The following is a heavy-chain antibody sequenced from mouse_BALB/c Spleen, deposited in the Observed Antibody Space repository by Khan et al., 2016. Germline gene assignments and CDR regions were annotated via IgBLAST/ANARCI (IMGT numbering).Heavy chain of an antibody. CDR3: ARGTGSDY. CDR2: IYPGDGDT. D-gene: IGHD4-1*01. CDR1: GYTFTSYW. V-gene: IGHV1-87*01. Sequence: QVQLKEAGAELARPGASVKLSCKASGYTFTSYWMQWVKQRPGQGLEWIGAIYPGDGDTRYTQKFKGKATLTADKSSSTAYMQLSSLASEDSAVYYCARGTGSDYWGQGTTLTVSS. J-gene: IGHJ2*01.